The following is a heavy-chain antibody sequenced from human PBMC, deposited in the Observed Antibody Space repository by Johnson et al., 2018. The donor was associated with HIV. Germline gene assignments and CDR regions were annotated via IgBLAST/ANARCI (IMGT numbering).Heavy chain of an antibody. Sequence: QVLLVESGGGVVQPGRSLRLSCAASGFTFSSMHWDRQAPGKGLEWVAVISYDGSNKYYADSVKGRFTISRDNAKNSLYLQMNSLRAEDTAMYYCARAPWAGYSYGLLDWGQGTMVTVSS. D-gene: IGHD5-18*01. V-gene: IGHV3-30-3*01. J-gene: IGHJ3*01. CDR1: GFTFSS. CDR2: ISYDGSNK. CDR3: ARAPWAGYSYGLLD.